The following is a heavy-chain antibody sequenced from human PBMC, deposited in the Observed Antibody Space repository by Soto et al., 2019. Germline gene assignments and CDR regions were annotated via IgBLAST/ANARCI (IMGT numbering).Heavy chain of an antibody. D-gene: IGHD6-6*01. J-gene: IGHJ4*02. Sequence: QVQLVQSGAEVKKPGSSVKVSCKASGGTFSSYAISWVRQAPGQGLEWMGGIIPIFGTANYAQKFQGKVTITADESTSTAYMELSSLRSEDTAVYYCAREFEYSSSSLEYYFDYWGQGTLVTVSS. CDR3: AREFEYSSSSLEYYFDY. CDR2: IIPIFGTA. V-gene: IGHV1-69*12. CDR1: GGTFSSYA.